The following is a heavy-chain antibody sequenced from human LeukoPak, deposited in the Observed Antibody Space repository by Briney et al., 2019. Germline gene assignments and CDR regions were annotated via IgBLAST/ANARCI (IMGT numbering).Heavy chain of an antibody. CDR1: GGSISSGGYS. Sequence: SETLSLTCAVSGGSISSGGYSWSWIRQPPGKGLEWIGYIYHSGSTYYNPSLKSRVTISVDRSKNQFSLKLSSVTAADTAVYYCARETPMAYFDYWGQETLVTVSS. D-gene: IGHD5-24*01. CDR2: IYHSGST. J-gene: IGHJ4*02. V-gene: IGHV4-30-2*01. CDR3: ARETPMAYFDY.